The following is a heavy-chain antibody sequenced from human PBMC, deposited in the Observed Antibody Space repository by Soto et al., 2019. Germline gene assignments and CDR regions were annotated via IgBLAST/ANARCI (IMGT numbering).Heavy chain of an antibody. V-gene: IGHV4-31*03. CDR3: ARELHQRQGRNMDV. CDR2: INHRGSL. J-gene: IGHJ6*02. CDR1: GGSMTSGDQY. Sequence: SLSLPFTVTGGSMTSGDQYWTWIRHRPGEGLEWFGYINHRGSLYYNPSLKSRVSMSVDTSKNQFSLNLSSVTAADTAVYYCARELHQRQGRNMDVWGQGTTVTVPS. D-gene: IGHD1-1*01.